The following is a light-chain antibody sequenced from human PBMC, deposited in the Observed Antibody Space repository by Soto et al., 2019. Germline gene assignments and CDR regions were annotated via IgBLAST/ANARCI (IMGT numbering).Light chain of an antibody. Sequence: EVVLTQSPATLSVSAGGTVTLSCRASQSVRTNVAWYQQIPGQAPRLLVYGASTRATGVPARFTGSGSGIEFSLTISSLLSEDSAFYYCQQHFNWPLTWTLGPGTKV. V-gene: IGKV3-15*01. J-gene: IGKJ1*01. CDR2: GAS. CDR1: QSVRTN. CDR3: QQHFNWPLTWT.